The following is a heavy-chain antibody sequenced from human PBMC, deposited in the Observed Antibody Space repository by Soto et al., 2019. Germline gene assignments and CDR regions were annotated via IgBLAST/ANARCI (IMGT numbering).Heavy chain of an antibody. V-gene: IGHV3-33*01. D-gene: IGHD3-10*01. J-gene: IGHJ4*02. Sequence: QVQLVESGGGVVQPGRSLRLSCAASGFTFSSYGMHWVRQAPGKGLEWVADIWYDGSNKYYADSVKGRFTISRDNSKNTLYLQMNSLRAEDTAVYYCARESITMVRGVDYWGQGTLVTVSS. CDR2: IWYDGSNK. CDR3: ARESITMVRGVDY. CDR1: GFTFSSYG.